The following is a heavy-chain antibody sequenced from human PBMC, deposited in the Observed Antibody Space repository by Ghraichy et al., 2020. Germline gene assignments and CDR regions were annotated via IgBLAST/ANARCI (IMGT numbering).Heavy chain of an antibody. V-gene: IGHV3-48*02. J-gene: IGHJ6*02. CDR1: GFTFSSYS. D-gene: IGHD4-23*01. CDR2: ISSSSRFT. CDR3: ARGSTVVRFYYYDAIDV. Sequence: GGSLRLSCEASGFTFSSYSINWVRQAPGKGPEWISIISSSSRFTSYADSVKGRFTVSRDNAKNSLFLQMNSLRDEDTAVYYCARGSTVVRFYYYDAIDVWGQGTTVTVSS.